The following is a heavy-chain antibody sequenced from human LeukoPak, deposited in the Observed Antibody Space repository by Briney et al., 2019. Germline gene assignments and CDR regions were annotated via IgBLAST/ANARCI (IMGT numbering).Heavy chain of an antibody. D-gene: IGHD6-6*01. CDR1: GYTFTSYG. CDR3: ARDPKTIAARGHDY. V-gene: IGHV1-2*02. J-gene: IGHJ4*02. CDR2: INPNSGGT. Sequence: ASVKVSCKASGYTFTSYGISWVRQAPGQGLEWMGWINPNSGGTNYAQKFQGRVTMTGDTSISTAYMELSRLRSDDTAVYYCARDPKTIAARGHDYWGQGTLVTVSS.